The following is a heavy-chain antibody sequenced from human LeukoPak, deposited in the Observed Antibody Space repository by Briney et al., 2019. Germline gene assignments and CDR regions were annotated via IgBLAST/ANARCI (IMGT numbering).Heavy chain of an antibody. Sequence: ASVKVSCKASGYTSTDYYMHWVRQAPGQGLEWMGWIDPNTGGTNYAQKFQDRVTMTGDTSISTAYMELNRLRSDDTAVYYCARVVAGVGAAFDYWGQGTLVTVSS. V-gene: IGHV1-2*02. D-gene: IGHD6-13*01. CDR3: ARVVAGVGAAFDY. CDR2: IDPNTGGT. J-gene: IGHJ4*02. CDR1: GYTSTDYY.